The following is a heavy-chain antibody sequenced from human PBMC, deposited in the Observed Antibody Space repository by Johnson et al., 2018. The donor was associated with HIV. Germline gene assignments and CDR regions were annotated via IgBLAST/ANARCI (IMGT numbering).Heavy chain of an antibody. CDR3: TTGSNQVGRGAFDI. Sequence: VQLVESGGGLVQPGGSLRLSCAASGFTVSSNYMTWVRQAPGKGLEWVSVIFSGGSTYYADSVKGRFTISRDNSKNTLYLQMNSLKTEDTAVYYCTTGSNQVGRGAFDIWGQGTMVTVSS. V-gene: IGHV3-66*01. J-gene: IGHJ3*02. D-gene: IGHD3-10*01. CDR1: GFTVSSNY. CDR2: IFSGGST.